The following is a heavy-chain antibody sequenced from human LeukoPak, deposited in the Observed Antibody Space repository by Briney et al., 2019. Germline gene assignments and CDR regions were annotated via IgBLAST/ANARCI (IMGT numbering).Heavy chain of an antibody. J-gene: IGHJ6*03. CDR1: GFTFTSSA. V-gene: IGHV1-58*02. CDR3: ARDYYYYYYMDV. CDR2: IVVGSGNT. Sequence: ASVKVSCKASGFTFTSSAMQWVRQARGQRLEWIGWIVVGSGNTNYAQKFQGRVTITTDESTSTAYMELSSLRSEDTAVYYCARDYYYYYYMDVWGKGTTVTVSS.